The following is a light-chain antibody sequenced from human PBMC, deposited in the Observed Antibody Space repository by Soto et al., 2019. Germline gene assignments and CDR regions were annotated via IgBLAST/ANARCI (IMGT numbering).Light chain of an antibody. V-gene: IGKV3-15*01. CDR1: QSVSSN. Sequence: EIVMTQSPATLSVSPGERATLSCRASQSVSSNLAWYQQKPGQAPRLLIYGASTRATDVPARFSGSGSGIEYTLTISSLQAEDFAVYYCQQYNNWPPWTFGQGNKVEIK. J-gene: IGKJ1*01. CDR2: GAS. CDR3: QQYNNWPPWT.